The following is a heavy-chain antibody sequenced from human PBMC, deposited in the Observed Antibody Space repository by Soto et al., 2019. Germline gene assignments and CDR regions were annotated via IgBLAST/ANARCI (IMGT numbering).Heavy chain of an antibody. CDR1: GFTFSSYA. CDR2: ISGSGGST. Sequence: GGSLRLSCAASGFTFSSYAMSWVRQAPGKGLEWVSAISGSGGSTYYADSVKGRFTISRDNSKNTLYLQMNSLRAEDTAVYYCAKDEDAVTTRWRNSFDYWGQGTLVTVSS. D-gene: IGHD4-17*01. CDR3: AKDEDAVTTRWRNSFDY. V-gene: IGHV3-23*01. J-gene: IGHJ4*02.